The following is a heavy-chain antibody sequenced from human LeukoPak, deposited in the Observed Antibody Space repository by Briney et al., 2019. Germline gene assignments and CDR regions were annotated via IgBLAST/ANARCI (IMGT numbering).Heavy chain of an antibody. Sequence: SETLSLTCAVYGGSFSGYYWSWIRQPPGKGLEWIGEINHSGSTNYNPSLKSRVTISVDTSKNQFSLSLSSVTAADTAVYYCARGRYNDGVYSKTDFDSWGQGTLVTVSA. CDR2: INHSGST. CDR3: ARGRYNDGVYSKTDFDS. J-gene: IGHJ4*02. CDR1: GGSFSGYY. D-gene: IGHD2-8*01. V-gene: IGHV4-34*01.